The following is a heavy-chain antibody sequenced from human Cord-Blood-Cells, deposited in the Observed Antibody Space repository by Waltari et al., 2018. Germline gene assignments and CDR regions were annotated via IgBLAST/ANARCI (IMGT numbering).Heavy chain of an antibody. D-gene: IGHD5-12*01. CDR3: ARGTRGYDDY. CDR1: GGSISSHY. V-gene: IGHV4-59*11. Sequence: QVQLQESGPGLVKPSETLSLTCTVSGGSISSHYWSWIRQPPGKGLEWIGYIYYSGSTNYNPSLKSRVTISVDTSKNQFPLKLGSVTAADTAVYYCARGTRGYDDYWGQGTLVTVSS. CDR2: IYYSGST. J-gene: IGHJ4*02.